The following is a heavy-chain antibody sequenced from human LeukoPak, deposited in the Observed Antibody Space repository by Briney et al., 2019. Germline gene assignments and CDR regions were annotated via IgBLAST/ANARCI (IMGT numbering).Heavy chain of an antibody. CDR2: IKQDGSEK. V-gene: IGHV3-7*05. CDR3: ARTKGPTLDY. CDR1: AITFSNYW. Sequence: PGGSLRLSCAASAITFSNYWMNWVRQAPGKGLEWVANIKQDGSEKYYVDSVKGRFTISRDNAKNSLYLQMNSLRAEDTAVYYCARTKGPTLDYWGQGTLVTVSS. J-gene: IGHJ4*02.